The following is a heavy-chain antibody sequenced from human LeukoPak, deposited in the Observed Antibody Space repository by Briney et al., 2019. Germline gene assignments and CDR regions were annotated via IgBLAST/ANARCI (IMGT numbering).Heavy chain of an antibody. J-gene: IGHJ6*02. CDR1: GFTFSSYS. V-gene: IGHV3-21*01. CDR2: ISSSSYI. D-gene: IGHD2-2*01. Sequence: PGGSLRLSCAASGFTFSSYSMNWVRQAPGKGLEWVSSISSSSYIYYADSVKGRFTISRDNAKNSLYLQMNSLRAEDTAVYYCARAPAYYYYGMDVWGQGTTVTVSS. CDR3: ARAPAYYYYGMDV.